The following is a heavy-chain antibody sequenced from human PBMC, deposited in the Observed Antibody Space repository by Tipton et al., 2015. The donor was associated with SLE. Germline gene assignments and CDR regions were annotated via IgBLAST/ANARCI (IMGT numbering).Heavy chain of an antibody. J-gene: IGHJ5*02. D-gene: IGHD3-22*01. V-gene: IGHV4-38-2*02. CDR1: TYSISNGHY. CDR2: VYHTGNT. Sequence: TLSLTCSVSTYSISNGHYWAWVRQPPGKGLEWIGTVYHTGNTYYNPSLKSRVTMSVDTSKNQFSLKLSSVTAADTAVYYCARVASYDGSGYYLDWFDPWG. CDR3: ARVASYDGSGYYLDWFDP.